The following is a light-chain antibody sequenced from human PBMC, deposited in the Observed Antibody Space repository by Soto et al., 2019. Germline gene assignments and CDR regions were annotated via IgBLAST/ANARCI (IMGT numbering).Light chain of an antibody. CDR1: QSFNSIY. V-gene: IGKV3-20*01. J-gene: IGKJ1*01. CDR3: HQYDSWT. Sequence: EIVLTQSPGTLSLPPGERATLSCRASQSFNSIYLAWYQQKPGQAPRLLIYGASSRATGIPDRFSGSGSGTDFTLTISRLEPEAFAVYYCHQYDSWTLGQGTKVDIK. CDR2: GAS.